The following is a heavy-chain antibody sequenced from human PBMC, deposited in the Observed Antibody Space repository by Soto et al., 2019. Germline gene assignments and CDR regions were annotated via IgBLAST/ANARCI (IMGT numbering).Heavy chain of an antibody. V-gene: IGHV3-48*02. Sequence: EVQLVESGGGLVQPGGSLRLSCAASGFTFSSYSMNWVRQAPGKGLEWVSYISSSSSTIYYADSVKGRFTISRDNAKNSLYLQMNSLRDGDTAVYYCAREDGLVTVDYWGQGTLVTVSS. CDR2: ISSSSSTI. J-gene: IGHJ4*02. CDR1: GFTFSSYS. D-gene: IGHD3-9*01. CDR3: AREDGLVTVDY.